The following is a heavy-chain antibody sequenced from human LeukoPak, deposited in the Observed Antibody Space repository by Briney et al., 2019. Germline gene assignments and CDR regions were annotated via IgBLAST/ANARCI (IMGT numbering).Heavy chain of an antibody. V-gene: IGHV4-39*07. Sequence: SETLSLTCTVSGGSISSSTYYWGWIRQPPGKGLEWIGSIYYSGSTYYNPSLKSRVTISVDTSKNQFSLKLSSVTAADTAVYYCARVANWSLGAYYYYYYMDVWGKGTTVTVSS. J-gene: IGHJ6*03. D-gene: IGHD1-1*01. CDR3: ARVANWSLGAYYYYYYMDV. CDR2: IYYSGST. CDR1: GGSISSSTYY.